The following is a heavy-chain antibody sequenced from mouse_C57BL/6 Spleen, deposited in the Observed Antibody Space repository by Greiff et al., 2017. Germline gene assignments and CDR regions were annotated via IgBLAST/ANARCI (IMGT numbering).Heavy chain of an antibody. CDR1: GYTFTSYW. CDR3: SREVAGTRDY. V-gene: IGHV1-55*01. J-gene: IGHJ2*01. Sequence: QVQLQQPGAELVKPGASVKMSCKASGYTFTSYWITWVKQRPGQGLEWIGEIYPGSGSTNYNEKFKSKATLTVDTSSSTAYMQLSMLTSEDSSVYCCSREVAGTRDYWGPGTTLTVSS. D-gene: IGHD1-1*02. CDR2: IYPGSGST.